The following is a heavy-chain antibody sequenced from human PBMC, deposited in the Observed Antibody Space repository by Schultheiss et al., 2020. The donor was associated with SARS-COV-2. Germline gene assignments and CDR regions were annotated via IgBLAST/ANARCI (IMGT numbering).Heavy chain of an antibody. CDR3: ARHRAWGSGSYDAFDI. J-gene: IGHJ3*02. V-gene: IGHV4-59*08. CDR1: GGSFSGYY. D-gene: IGHD3-10*01. Sequence: SETLSLTCGVYGGSFSGYYWSWIRQPPGKGLEWIGYIYYSGSTNYNPSLKSRVTISVDTSKNQFSLKLSSVTAADTAVYYCARHRAWGSGSYDAFDIWGQGTMVTVSS. CDR2: IYYSGST.